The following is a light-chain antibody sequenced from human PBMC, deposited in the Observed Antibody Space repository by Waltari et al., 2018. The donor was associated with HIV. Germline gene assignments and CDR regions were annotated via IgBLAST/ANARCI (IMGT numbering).Light chain of an antibody. CDR3: SSRDSSGTHVL. CDR2: GKN. J-gene: IGLJ2*01. Sequence: SSELTQDPSVSVALSQTVRITCQGENLRTYYATWYQQKPRQAPVIVIYGKNNRLSGIPDRFSGSSSGDTASLTITGAQAEDEADYYCSSRDSSGTHVLFGGGTKLTVL. CDR1: NLRTYY. V-gene: IGLV3-19*01.